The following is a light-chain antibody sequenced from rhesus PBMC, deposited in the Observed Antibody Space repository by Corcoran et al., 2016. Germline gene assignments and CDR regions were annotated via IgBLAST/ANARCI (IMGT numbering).Light chain of an antibody. J-gene: IGKJ1*01. Sequence: DIQMTQSPSSLSASVGDTVTITCRASQGLRSYLNWFQQNTGKAPKLLIYAATTLQSGVPSRVSGSGSGTDCTLTISSLQPEDFAAYYCLQHNYYPPTFGQGTKVEIK. CDR1: QGLRSY. V-gene: IGKV1-28*03. CDR2: AAT. CDR3: LQHNYYPPT.